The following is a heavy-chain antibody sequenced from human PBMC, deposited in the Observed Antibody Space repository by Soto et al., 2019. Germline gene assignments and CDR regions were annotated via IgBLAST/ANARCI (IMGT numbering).Heavy chain of an antibody. V-gene: IGHV1-18*01. Sequence: ASVKVSCKASGYTFTSYGISWVRQAPGQGLEWMGWISAYNGNTNYAQKLQGRVTMTTDTSTSTAYMELRSLRADDTAVYYCARTLYYYDSSGYLYWFDVWGQGTLVTVSS. J-gene: IGHJ5*02. CDR1: GYTFTSYG. CDR2: ISAYNGNT. CDR3: ARTLYYYDSSGYLYWFDV. D-gene: IGHD3-22*01.